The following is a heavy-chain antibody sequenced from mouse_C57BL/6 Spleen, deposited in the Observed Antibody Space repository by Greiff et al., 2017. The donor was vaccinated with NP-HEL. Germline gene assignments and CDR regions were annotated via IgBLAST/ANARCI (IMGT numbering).Heavy chain of an antibody. V-gene: IGHV1-26*01. CDR1: GYTFTDYY. CDR2: INPNNGGT. J-gene: IGHJ4*01. D-gene: IGHD2-12*01. CDR3: GGHDGGAMDY. Sequence: EVQLQQSGPELVKPGASVKISCKASGYTFTDYYMNWVKQSHGKSLEWIGDINPNNGGTSYNQKFKGKATLTVDKSSSTAYMELRSLTSEDSAVYYWGGHDGGAMDYWGQGTSVTVSS.